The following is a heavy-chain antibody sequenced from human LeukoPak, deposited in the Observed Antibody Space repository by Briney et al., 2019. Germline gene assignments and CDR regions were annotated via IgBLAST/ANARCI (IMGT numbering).Heavy chain of an antibody. CDR2: IKQDGSEK. Sequence: GGSLRLSCAASGFTFSNYWMSWVRQAPGKGLEWVVNIKQDGSEKYYVDSGKGRVTISRDNGKNSLYLQMNSLRAEDTAVYYCARRGKYYDFWSDPGFDYWGQGTLVTVSS. D-gene: IGHD3-3*01. CDR3: ARRGKYYDFWSDPGFDY. V-gene: IGHV3-7*01. CDR1: GFTFSNYW. J-gene: IGHJ4*02.